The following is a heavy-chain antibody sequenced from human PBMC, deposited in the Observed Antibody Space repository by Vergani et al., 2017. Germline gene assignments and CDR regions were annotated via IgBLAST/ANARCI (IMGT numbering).Heavy chain of an antibody. J-gene: IGHJ2*01. CDR3: ARDVLAGRYWYFDL. CDR2: IYYSGST. D-gene: IGHD7-27*01. V-gene: IGHV4-31*03. CDR1: GCSINSGGYY. Sequence: QVQLQESGPGLVKPSQTLSLTCTVSGCSINSGGYYWSWIRQHPGKGLEWIWYIYYSGSTYYNPYLKSRVIISADTSKNQFSLKLSSVTAADTAVYYCARDVLAGRYWYFDLWGRGTLVTVSS.